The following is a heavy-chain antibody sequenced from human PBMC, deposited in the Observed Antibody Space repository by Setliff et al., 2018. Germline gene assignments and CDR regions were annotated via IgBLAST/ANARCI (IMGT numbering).Heavy chain of an antibody. CDR2: IYYSGIT. CDR3: AREVGAGAFDI. D-gene: IGHD1-26*01. Sequence: SETLSLTGTVSGDSISSADYFWSWIRQPPGKGLEWIGYIYYSGITNYNPSLKSRLTISVDTSKNQFSLKLSSVTDADTAVYYCAREVGAGAFDIWGQGTMVTVSS. V-gene: IGHV4-30-4*08. J-gene: IGHJ3*02. CDR1: GDSISSADYF.